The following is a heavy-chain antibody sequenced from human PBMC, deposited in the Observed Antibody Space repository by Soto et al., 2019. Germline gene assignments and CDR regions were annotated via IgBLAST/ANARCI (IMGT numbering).Heavy chain of an antibody. CDR2: IYYSGST. J-gene: IGHJ6*02. V-gene: IGHV4-31*03. CDR3: ARGLTIASGSYYVYYYYGMAV. D-gene: IGHD3-10*01. Sequence: SETLSLTCTVSGGSISSGGYYWSWIRQHPGKGLEWIGYIYYSGSTYYNPSLKSRDTISVDTSKNQFSLKLSSVTAADTAVYYCARGLTIASGSYYVYYYYGMAVWGQGTTVTVSS. CDR1: GGSISSGGYY.